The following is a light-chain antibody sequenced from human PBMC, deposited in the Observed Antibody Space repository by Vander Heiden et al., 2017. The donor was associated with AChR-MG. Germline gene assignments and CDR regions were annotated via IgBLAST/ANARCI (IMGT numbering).Light chain of an antibody. CDR3: QQYNNWPPYT. CDR1: QSVSTN. V-gene: IGKV3-15*01. CDR2: DAS. J-gene: IGKJ2*01. Sequence: IVMTQSPATLSGSPGERATLSCRASQSVSTNLAWYQQKPGQAPRLLIYDASTRATGVPERFSGSGSGTEFTLTISGLHSEDLAVYFCQQYNNWPPYTFGKGTKLEIK.